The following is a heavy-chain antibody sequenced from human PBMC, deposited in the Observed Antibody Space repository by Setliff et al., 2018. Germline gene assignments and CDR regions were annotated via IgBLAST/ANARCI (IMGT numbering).Heavy chain of an antibody. Sequence: SVKVSCKASGGTFSSYAISWVRQAPGQGLEWMGGIIPILGIANYAQKFQGRVTITADKSTSTAYMELSSLRSEDTAVYYCARAGVYYYDSSGYYLDYWGQGTLVTVSS. D-gene: IGHD3-22*01. CDR2: IIPILGIA. CDR3: ARAGVYYYDSSGYYLDY. CDR1: GGTFSSYA. J-gene: IGHJ4*02. V-gene: IGHV1-69*10.